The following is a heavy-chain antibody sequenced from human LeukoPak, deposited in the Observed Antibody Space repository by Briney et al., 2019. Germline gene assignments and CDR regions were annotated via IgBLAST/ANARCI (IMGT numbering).Heavy chain of an antibody. J-gene: IGHJ4*02. V-gene: IGHV4-30-2*03. CDR2: IYYSGST. Sequence: TSQTLPLTCTVSGASIRSGDYYWSWIRQPPGKGLEWIGSIYYSGSTYYNPSLKSRVTISVDTSKNQFSLKLSSVTAADTAVYYCARHYGGAPDYWGQGTLVTVSS. D-gene: IGHD3-16*01. CDR1: GASIRSGDYY. CDR3: ARHYGGAPDY.